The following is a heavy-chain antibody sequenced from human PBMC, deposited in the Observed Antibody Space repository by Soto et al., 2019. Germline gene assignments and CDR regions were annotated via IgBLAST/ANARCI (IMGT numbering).Heavy chain of an antibody. V-gene: IGHV1-3*01. Sequence: ASVKVSCKASGYTFTSYAMRWVRQAPGQRLEWMGWINAGNGNTKYSQKFQGRVTITRDTSASTAYMDLSSLRSDDTAVYYCAADQGISIFGVYSVYYYRMAVWGQGTTVTVSS. CDR3: AADQGISIFGVYSVYYYRMAV. CDR2: INAGNGNT. D-gene: IGHD3-3*01. J-gene: IGHJ6*02. CDR1: GYTFTSYA.